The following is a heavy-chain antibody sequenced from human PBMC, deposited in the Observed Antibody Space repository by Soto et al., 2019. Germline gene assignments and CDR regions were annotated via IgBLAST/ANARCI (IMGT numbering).Heavy chain of an antibody. D-gene: IGHD3-22*01. Sequence: GESLKISCKGSGYSFTSYWISWVRQMPGKGLEWMGRIDPSDSYTNYSPSFQGQVTISADKSISTAYLQWSSLKASDTAMYYYARSLDNYDSSGYYYRNYYYGMDVWGQGTTVTVSS. V-gene: IGHV5-10-1*04. J-gene: IGHJ6*02. CDR3: ARSLDNYDSSGYYYRNYYYGMDV. CDR1: GYSFTSYW. CDR2: IDPSDSYT.